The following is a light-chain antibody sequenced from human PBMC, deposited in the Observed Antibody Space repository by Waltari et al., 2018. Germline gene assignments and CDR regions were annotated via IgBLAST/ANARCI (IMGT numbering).Light chain of an antibody. Sequence: QSVLTQPPSASGTPGQRVTISCSGSSSNIGSHTVHWYQQLPGAAPKLLVYNNNQRPSVVPDRFSGSKSGTSASLAISGLQSEDEADYYCAAWDDSLNGVVFGGGTKLTVL. J-gene: IGLJ2*01. CDR1: SSNIGSHT. CDR2: NNN. V-gene: IGLV1-44*01. CDR3: AAWDDSLNGVV.